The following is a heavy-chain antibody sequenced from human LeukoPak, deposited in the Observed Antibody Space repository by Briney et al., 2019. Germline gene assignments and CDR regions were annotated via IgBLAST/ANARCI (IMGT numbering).Heavy chain of an antibody. CDR3: AKGGARYNRFDP. V-gene: IGHV3-23*01. CDR2: ISGSGGST. CDR1: GFTFSSYA. Sequence: PGGSLRLSCAASGFTFSSYAMSWVRQAPGKGLEWVSAISGSGGSTYYADSVKGRFTISRDNSKNTLYLQMNSLGAEETAVYYCAKGGARYNRFDPWGQGTLVTVSS. J-gene: IGHJ5*02. D-gene: IGHD3-16*01.